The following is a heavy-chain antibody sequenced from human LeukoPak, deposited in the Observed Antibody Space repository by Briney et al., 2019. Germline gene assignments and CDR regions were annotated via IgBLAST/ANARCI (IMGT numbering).Heavy chain of an antibody. CDR3: ATSTSLDGYNGAY. J-gene: IGHJ4*02. D-gene: IGHD5-24*01. Sequence: SVKVSCKASGYIFTTYGISWVRQAPGQGLEWMGRIIPILGIANYAQKFQGRVTITADKSTSTAYMELSSLRSEDTAVYYCATSTSLDGYNGAYWGQGTLVTVSS. CDR1: GYIFTTYG. CDR2: IIPILGIA. V-gene: IGHV1-69*04.